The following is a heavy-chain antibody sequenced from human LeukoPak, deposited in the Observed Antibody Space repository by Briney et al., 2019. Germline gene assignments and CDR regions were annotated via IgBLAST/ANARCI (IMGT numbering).Heavy chain of an antibody. CDR2: INAGNGNT. J-gene: IGHJ5*02. Sequence: ASVKVSCKASGYTFTSYAMHWVRQAPGQRLEWMGWINAGNGNTKYSQKFQGRVTITRDTSASTAYMELSSLRSEDTAVYYCARDLGEGSSPARGWFDPWGQGTLVTASS. CDR3: ARDLGEGSSPARGWFDP. D-gene: IGHD6-13*01. CDR1: GYTFTSYA. V-gene: IGHV1-3*01.